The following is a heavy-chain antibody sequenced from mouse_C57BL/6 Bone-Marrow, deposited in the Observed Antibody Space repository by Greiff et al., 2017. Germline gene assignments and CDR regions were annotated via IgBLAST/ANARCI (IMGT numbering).Heavy chain of an antibody. Sequence: QVQLQQSGPELVKPGASVKISCKASGYAFSSSWMNWVKQRPGKGLEWIGRIYPGDGDTNYNGKFKGKATLTADKSSSTAYMQLSSLTSEYAAVCFCARERLAGFDCWGQGTTLTVSS. J-gene: IGHJ2*01. CDR2: IYPGDGDT. V-gene: IGHV1-82*01. CDR1: GYAFSSSW. CDR3: ARERLAGFDC. D-gene: IGHD2-13*01.